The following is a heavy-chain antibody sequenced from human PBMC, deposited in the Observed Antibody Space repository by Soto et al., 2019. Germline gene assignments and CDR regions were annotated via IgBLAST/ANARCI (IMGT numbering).Heavy chain of an antibody. J-gene: IGHJ6*02. CDR1: GFTFSSYG. V-gene: IGHV3-33*01. Sequence: GGSLRLSCAASGFTFSSYGMHWVRQAPGKGLEWVAVIWYDGSNKYYADSVKGRFTISRDNSKNTLYLQMNSLRAEDTAVYYCAREHRIVGATEYYYYYGMDVWGQGTTVTVSS. D-gene: IGHD1-26*01. CDR2: IWYDGSNK. CDR3: AREHRIVGATEYYYYYGMDV.